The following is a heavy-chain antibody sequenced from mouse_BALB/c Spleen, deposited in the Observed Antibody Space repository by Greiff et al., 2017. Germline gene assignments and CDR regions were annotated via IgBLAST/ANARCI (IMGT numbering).Heavy chain of an antibody. CDR1: GFSLTGYG. CDR3: ARDPIYYDYVMDY. J-gene: IGHJ4*01. CDR2: IWGDGST. Sequence: VQRVESGPGLVAPSQSLSITCTVSGFSLTGYGVNWVRQPPGKGLEWLGMIWGDGSTDYNSALKSRLSISKDNSKSQVFLKMNSLQTDDTARYYCARDPIYYDYVMDYWGQGTSVTVSS. V-gene: IGHV2-6-7*01. D-gene: IGHD2-4*01.